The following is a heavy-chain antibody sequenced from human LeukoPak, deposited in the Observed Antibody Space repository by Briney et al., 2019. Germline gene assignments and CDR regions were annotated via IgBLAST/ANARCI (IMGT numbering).Heavy chain of an antibody. CDR2: IYYSGST. J-gene: IGHJ5*02. CDR3: AREALGSPNWFDP. CDR1: GGSISSGGYY. Sequence: SQTLSLTCTVSGGSISSGGYYWSWIRQHPGKGLEWIGYIYYSGSTYYNPSLKSRVTISVDTSKNQFSLKLSSVTAADTAVYYRAREALGSPNWFDPWGQGTLVTVSS. V-gene: IGHV4-31*03.